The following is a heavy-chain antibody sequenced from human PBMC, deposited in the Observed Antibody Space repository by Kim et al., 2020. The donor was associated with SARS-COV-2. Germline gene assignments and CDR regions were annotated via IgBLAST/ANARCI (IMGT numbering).Heavy chain of an antibody. V-gene: IGHV1-2*02. J-gene: IGHJ6*02. CDR3: ARAPGYYYYGMDV. CDR2: INPNSGGT. Sequence: ASVKVSCKASGYTFTGYYMHWVRQAPGQGLEWMGWINPNSGGTNYAQKFQGRVTMTRDTSISTAYMELSRLRSDDQAVYYCARAPGYYYYGMDVWGQGTTVTVSS. CDR1: GYTFTGYY.